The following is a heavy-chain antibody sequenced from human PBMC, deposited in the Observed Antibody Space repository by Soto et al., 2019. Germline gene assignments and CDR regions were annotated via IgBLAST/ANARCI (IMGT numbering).Heavy chain of an antibody. D-gene: IGHD6-19*01. V-gene: IGHV2-5*02. CDR1: GFSLSRTRVA. J-gene: IGHJ4*02. CDR2: IYWDDDK. CDR3: AHSVVAGLGYYFDY. Sequence: QFTLKESGPTLVKPTQTLTLTCTFSGFSLSRTRVAVGWIRQPQGKALEWLALIYWDDDKRYSPFLKSRLTITKDTSKNQVVLTMTNMYPVDTATYYCAHSVVAGLGYYFDYWGQGTLVTVSS.